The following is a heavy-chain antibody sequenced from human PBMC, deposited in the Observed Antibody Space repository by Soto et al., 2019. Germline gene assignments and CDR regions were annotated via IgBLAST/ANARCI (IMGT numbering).Heavy chain of an antibody. CDR1: GFTFSSYG. D-gene: IGHD3-10*01. V-gene: IGHV3-33*01. J-gene: IGHJ6*02. Sequence: QVQLVESGGGVVQPGRSLRLSCAASGFTFSSYGMHWVRQAPGKGLEWVAVIWYDGSNKYYADSVKGRFTISRDNSKNTLYLQMNSPRAEETAVYYCTSTGTGYYYGMDVWGQGTTVTVSS. CDR2: IWYDGSNK. CDR3: TSTGTGYYYGMDV.